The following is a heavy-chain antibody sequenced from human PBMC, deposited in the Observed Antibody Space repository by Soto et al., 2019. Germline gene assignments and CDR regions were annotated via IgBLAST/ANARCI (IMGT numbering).Heavy chain of an antibody. CDR3: AREYTETVDGPTPFYFDY. J-gene: IGHJ4*02. CDR1: GDSISSYY. D-gene: IGHD6-19*01. V-gene: IGHV4-4*07. CDR2: TYITGDT. Sequence: PSETLSLTCSVSGDSISSYYWSWIRQSAGEGLEWIGRTYITGDTNYNPSLKSRVTMSLDTSKNQLSLKVTSVTAADTAVYYCAREYTETVDGPTPFYFDYWGQGTPVTVSS.